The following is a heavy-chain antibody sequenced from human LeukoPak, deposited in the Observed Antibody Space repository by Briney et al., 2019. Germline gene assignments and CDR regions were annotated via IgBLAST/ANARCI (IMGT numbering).Heavy chain of an antibody. Sequence: PGGSLRLSCAASGFTVSNDYMAWVRQAPGRGLEWVSLIYGDGTTFYADSVKGRFTISRDNFKNTLYLQMSSLGPEDTALYYCARDRAGAQSWVEFDPWGQGTLVTVSS. D-gene: IGHD3-10*01. V-gene: IGHV3-66*02. CDR3: ARDRAGAQSWVEFDP. J-gene: IGHJ5*02. CDR1: GFTVSNDY. CDR2: IYGDGTT.